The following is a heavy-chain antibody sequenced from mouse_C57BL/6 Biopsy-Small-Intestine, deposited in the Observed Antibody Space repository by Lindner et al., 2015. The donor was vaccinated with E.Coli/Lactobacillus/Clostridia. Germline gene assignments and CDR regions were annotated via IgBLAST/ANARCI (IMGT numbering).Heavy chain of an antibody. CDR2: ILPGSGST. CDR3: ARRLYGSSYYAMDY. Sequence: VQLQESGAELMKPGASVKLSCKATGYTFTGYWIEWVKQRPGHGLEWIGEILPGSGSTNYNEKFKGKATFTADTSSNTAYMQLSSLTTADSAIYYCARRLYGSSYYAMDYWGQGTSVTVSS. D-gene: IGHD1-1*01. J-gene: IGHJ4*01. V-gene: IGHV1-9*01. CDR1: GYTFTGYW.